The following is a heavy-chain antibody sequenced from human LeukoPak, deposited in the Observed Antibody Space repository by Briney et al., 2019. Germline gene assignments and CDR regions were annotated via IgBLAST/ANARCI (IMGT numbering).Heavy chain of an antibody. CDR3: GRFGYVAAVDL. D-gene: IGHD3-10*01. Sequence: GGSLRLSCAASGLSFNSYWMTWVRQAPGRGLEWVANINPAGSDTYYVDPVKGRFTISRDNAKNLVYLQMNSLGAEDTAVYSCGRFGYVAAVDLWGQGILLTVSS. CDR1: GLSFNSYW. V-gene: IGHV3-7*01. CDR2: INPAGSDT. J-gene: IGHJ4*02.